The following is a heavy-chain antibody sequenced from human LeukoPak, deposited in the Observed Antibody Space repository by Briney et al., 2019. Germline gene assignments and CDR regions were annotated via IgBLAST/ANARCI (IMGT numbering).Heavy chain of an antibody. Sequence: PGGSLRLSRAASGFTFSDYYMSWIRQAPGKGLEWVSYISSSSSYTNYADSVKGRFTISRDNAKNSLYLQMNSLRAEDTAVYYCARVPRITMVRGVIMAYYFDYWGQGTLVTVSS. J-gene: IGHJ4*02. CDR1: GFTFSDYY. CDR3: ARVPRITMVRGVIMAYYFDY. V-gene: IGHV3-11*05. CDR2: ISSSSSYT. D-gene: IGHD3-10*01.